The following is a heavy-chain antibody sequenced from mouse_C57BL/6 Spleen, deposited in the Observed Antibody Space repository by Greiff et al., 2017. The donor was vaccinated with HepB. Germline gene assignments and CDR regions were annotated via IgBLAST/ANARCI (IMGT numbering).Heavy chain of an antibody. J-gene: IGHJ2*01. D-gene: IGHD2-1*01. Sequence: EVQLVESGPELVKPGASVKMSCKASGYTFTDYNMHWVKQSHGKSLEWIGYINPNNGGTSYNQKFKGKATLTVNKSSSTAYMELRSLTSEDSAVYYCARDGNWPFDYWGQGTTLTVSS. CDR2: INPNNGGT. CDR1: GYTFTDYN. V-gene: IGHV1-22*01. CDR3: ARDGNWPFDY.